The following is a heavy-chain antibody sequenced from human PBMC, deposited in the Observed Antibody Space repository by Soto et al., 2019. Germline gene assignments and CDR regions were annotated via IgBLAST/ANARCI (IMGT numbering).Heavy chain of an antibody. CDR2: ISAYNGNT. Sequence: ASVKVSCKASGYTFTSYGISWVRQAPGQGLEWMGWISAYNGNTNYAQKLQGRVTMTTDTSTSTAYMELRSLRSDDTAVYYCAREITMVRGVIMGMDVWGQGTXVTVSS. V-gene: IGHV1-18*01. CDR3: AREITMVRGVIMGMDV. D-gene: IGHD3-10*01. J-gene: IGHJ6*02. CDR1: GYTFTSYG.